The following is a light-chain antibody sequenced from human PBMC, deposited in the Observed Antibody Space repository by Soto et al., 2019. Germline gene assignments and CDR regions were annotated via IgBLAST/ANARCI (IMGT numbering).Light chain of an antibody. CDR2: GVS. CDR3: QQYNNWPPYT. J-gene: IGKJ2*01. CDR1: QSISRD. V-gene: IGKV3-15*01. Sequence: EVVMTQSPGTLSVSPGERATLSCRDSQSISRDLAWYQQKPGRAPRLLIYGVSTRASGIPARFSGSGSETEFTLTISSLQSEDFAIYYCQQYNNWPPYTFGQGTKLEIK.